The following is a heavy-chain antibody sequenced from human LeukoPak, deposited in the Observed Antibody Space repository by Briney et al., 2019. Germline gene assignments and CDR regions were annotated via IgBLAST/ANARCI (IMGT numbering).Heavy chain of an antibody. Sequence: GGSLRLSCAASGFTFSQYWMSWVRQAPGKGLEWVSGINWNGGSTGYADSVKGRFTISRDNAKNSLYLQMNSLRAEDTALYYCARGGRRSGELSPLFVYWGQGTLVTVSS. D-gene: IGHD3-16*02. CDR1: GFTFSQYW. CDR2: INWNGGST. V-gene: IGHV3-20*04. J-gene: IGHJ4*02. CDR3: ARGGRRSGELSPLFVY.